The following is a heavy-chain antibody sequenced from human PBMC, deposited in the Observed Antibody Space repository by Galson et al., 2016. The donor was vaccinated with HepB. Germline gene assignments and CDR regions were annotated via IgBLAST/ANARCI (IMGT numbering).Heavy chain of an antibody. D-gene: IGHD3-16*01. V-gene: IGHV4-61*02. CDR1: GDSIISDSYHY. Sequence: TLSLTCTVSGDSIISDSYHYWSWIRQPVGKGLEWVGLIYTAGSTNYNPSLKSRVTISLDTSKNQFSLELRSVTAADEAIYYCARELGSWGQGTLVTVPS. J-gene: IGHJ5*02. CDR2: IYTAGST. CDR3: ARELGS.